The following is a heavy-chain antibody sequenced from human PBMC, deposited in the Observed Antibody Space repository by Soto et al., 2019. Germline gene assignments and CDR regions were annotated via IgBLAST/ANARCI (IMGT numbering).Heavy chain of an antibody. CDR1: GGSISSYY. Sequence: SSETLSLTCTVSGGSISSYYWSWIRQPAGKGLEWIGRIYTSGSTNYNPSLKSRVTMSVDTSKNQFSLKLSSVAAADTAVYYCARAAPSMIVVAPPGYFQHWGQGTLVTVSS. CDR3: ARAAPSMIVVAPPGYFQH. D-gene: IGHD3-22*01. V-gene: IGHV4-4*07. J-gene: IGHJ1*01. CDR2: IYTSGST.